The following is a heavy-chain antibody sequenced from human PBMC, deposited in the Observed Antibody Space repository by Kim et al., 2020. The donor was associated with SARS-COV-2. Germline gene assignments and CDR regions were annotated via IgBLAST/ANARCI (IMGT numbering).Heavy chain of an antibody. CDR2: T. Sequence: TNYAQKCQGRVTMTRDTSISTPYMELSRLGSDDTAVYYCARSGFNWGLDYWGQGTLVTVSS. D-gene: IGHD7-27*01. CDR3: ARSGFNWGLDY. V-gene: IGHV1-2*02. J-gene: IGHJ4*02.